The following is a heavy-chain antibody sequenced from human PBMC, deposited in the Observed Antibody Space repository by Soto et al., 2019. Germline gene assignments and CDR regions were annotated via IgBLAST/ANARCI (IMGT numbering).Heavy chain of an antibody. J-gene: IGHJ3*02. CDR1: DFTVSTNY. CDR2: IYAGGNT. Sequence: PGGSLRLSCAASDFTVSTNYMSWVRQAPGKGLEWVSTIYAGGNTYYADSVKGRFTISRDNSKNTLYLQMNSLRAEDTAVYYCGRGKGLGDLSFAFDIWGQGKMVTVSS. V-gene: IGHV3-53*01. D-gene: IGHD3-16*02. CDR3: GRGKGLGDLSFAFDI.